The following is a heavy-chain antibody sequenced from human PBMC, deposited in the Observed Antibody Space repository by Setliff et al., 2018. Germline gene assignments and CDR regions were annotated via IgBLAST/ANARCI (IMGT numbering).Heavy chain of an antibody. CDR3: AREQWLDPPGYYYMDV. CDR2: IYIGGSA. Sequence: SETLSLTCTVAGGSISSYYWSWIRQPAGKGLEWIGHIYIGGSANYNPSLKSRVTMSIDTSKNQFSLKLNSVTAADVAVYYCAREQWLDPPGYYYMDVWAKGTTVTVSS. D-gene: IGHD6-19*01. V-gene: IGHV4-4*07. J-gene: IGHJ6*03. CDR1: GGSISSYY.